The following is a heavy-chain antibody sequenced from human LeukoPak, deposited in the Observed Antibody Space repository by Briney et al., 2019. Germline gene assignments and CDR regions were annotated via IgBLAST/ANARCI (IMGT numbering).Heavy chain of an antibody. CDR2: IYYSGST. CDR3: ARVDFQATYYYGSGRPYYYYYYMDV. V-gene: IGHV4-59*01. J-gene: IGHJ6*03. Sequence: PSETLSHTCTVSGGSISSYYWSWIRQPPGKGLEWIGYIYYSGSTNYNPSLKSRVTISVDTSKNQFSLKLSSVTAADTAVYYCARVDFQATYYYGSGRPYYYYYYMDVWGKGTTVTISS. CDR1: GGSISSYY. D-gene: IGHD3-10*01.